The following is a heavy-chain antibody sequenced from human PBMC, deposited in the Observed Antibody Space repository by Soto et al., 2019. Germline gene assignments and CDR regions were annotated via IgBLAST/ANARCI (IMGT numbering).Heavy chain of an antibody. CDR2: IIPIFGTA. D-gene: IGHD2-8*01. Sequence: QVQLVQSGAEVKKPGSSVKVSCKASGGTFSSYAISWVRQAPGQGLEWMGGIIPIFGTANYAQKFQGRVTITADKSTSTASLELSSLRSEDTAVYYCARFRPNKKSGPFDYWGQGTLVTVSS. CDR3: ARFRPNKKSGPFDY. CDR1: GGTFSSYA. V-gene: IGHV1-69*06. J-gene: IGHJ4*02.